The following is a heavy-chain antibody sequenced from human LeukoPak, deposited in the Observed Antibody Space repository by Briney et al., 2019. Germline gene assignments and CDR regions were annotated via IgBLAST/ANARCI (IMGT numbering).Heavy chain of an antibody. V-gene: IGHV5-51*01. CDR1: GYSFTSYW. D-gene: IGHD3-22*01. Sequence: GESLKISCKGSGYSFTSYWIGWVRQMPGKGLEWMGIIYPGDSGTRYSPPFQGQVTISADKSISTAYLQWSSLKASDTAMYYCARPSMGGYYFFDYWGQGTLVTVSS. CDR3: ARPSMGGYYFFDY. CDR2: IYPGDSGT. J-gene: IGHJ4*02.